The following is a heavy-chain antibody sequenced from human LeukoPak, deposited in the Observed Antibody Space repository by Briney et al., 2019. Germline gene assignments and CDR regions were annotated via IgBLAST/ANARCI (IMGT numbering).Heavy chain of an antibody. CDR2: ISPSGGST. J-gene: IGHJ6*02. Sequence: ASVKVSCKASGETFTSYYMHWVRQAPGQGLEWMGIISPSGGSTSYAQKFQGRVTMTEDTSTDTAYMELSSLRSEDTAVYYCATGQLYSNYMKGSYGMDVWGPGTTVTVSS. CDR1: GETFTSYY. V-gene: IGHV1-46*01. CDR3: ATGQLYSNYMKGSYGMDV. D-gene: IGHD4-11*01.